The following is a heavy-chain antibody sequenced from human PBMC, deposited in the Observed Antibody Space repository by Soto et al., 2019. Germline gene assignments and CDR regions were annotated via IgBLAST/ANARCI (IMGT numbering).Heavy chain of an antibody. CDR3: ARPSYGDYDLFAFDI. CDR1: GGSISSYY. D-gene: IGHD4-17*01. Sequence: QVQLQESGPGLVKPSETLSLTCTVSGGSISSYYWSWIRQPPGKGLEWIGYIYYSGGPNYNPSLKSRVTMPVDTSKNQFSLKLGSVTAADTAVYYCARPSYGDYDLFAFDIWGQGTMVTVSS. CDR2: IYYSGGP. V-gene: IGHV4-59*08. J-gene: IGHJ3*02.